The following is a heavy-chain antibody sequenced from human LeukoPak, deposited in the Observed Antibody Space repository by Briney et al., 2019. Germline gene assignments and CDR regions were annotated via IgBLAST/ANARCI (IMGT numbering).Heavy chain of an antibody. CDR1: GYTLTELS. D-gene: IGHD3-10*01. V-gene: IGHV1-24*01. J-gene: IGHJ4*02. Sequence: ASVKVSCTVSGYTLTELSMHWVRQTPRNGREWRGSFDPEDGETIYAQKFQGRVTMTEDTSTDTGYMQLSSLRSEDTAVYYCATLLWFGELLSDYWGQGTLVTVSS. CDR3: ATLLWFGELLSDY. CDR2: FDPEDGET.